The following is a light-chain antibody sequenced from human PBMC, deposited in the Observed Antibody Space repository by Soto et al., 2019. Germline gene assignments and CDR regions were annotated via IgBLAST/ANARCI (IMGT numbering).Light chain of an antibody. CDR2: FAS. CDR1: QGIINY. J-gene: IGKJ4*01. CDR3: QQLHSYPLT. V-gene: IGKV1-9*01. Sequence: DIPLTQSPSFLSASVGDRVTITCRAGQGIINYLAWYQQKPGRAPNLLIYFASTLQSGVPSRFSGSGSGTEFTLTISSLQPEDFATYYCQQLHSYPLTFGGGTKVEIK.